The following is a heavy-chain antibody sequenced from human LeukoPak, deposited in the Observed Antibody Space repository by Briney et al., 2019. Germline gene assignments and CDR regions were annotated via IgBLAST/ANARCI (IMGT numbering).Heavy chain of an antibody. D-gene: IGHD2-2*02. CDR1: GGTFSSYA. Sequence: GASVKVSCKASGGTFSSYAISWVRQAPGQGLEWMGGIIPIFGTANYAQKFQDRVTMTRDMSTSTVYMELSSLRSEDTAVYYCARVAAEVVGVPGAIGFGWLRRDYYYMDVWGKGTTVTVSS. V-gene: IGHV1-69*05. CDR2: IIPIFGTA. J-gene: IGHJ6*03. CDR3: ARVAAEVVGVPGAIGFGWLRRDYYYMDV.